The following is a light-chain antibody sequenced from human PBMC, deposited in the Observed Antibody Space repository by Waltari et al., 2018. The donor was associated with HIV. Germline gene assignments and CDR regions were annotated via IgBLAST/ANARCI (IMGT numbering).Light chain of an antibody. CDR3: AAWDDSLKGGA. CDR1: TSNIGGNT. V-gene: IGLV1-44*01. J-gene: IGLJ1*01. CDR2: STN. Sequence: QSVLAQPPSASGTPGQRVTISCSGSTSNIGGNTVSWYQQLPGTAPKRLSYSTNERPSGVPDQLSGSTSGTSASLVISVLQSEDEADDYCAAWDDSLKGGAFGTGTKVTVL.